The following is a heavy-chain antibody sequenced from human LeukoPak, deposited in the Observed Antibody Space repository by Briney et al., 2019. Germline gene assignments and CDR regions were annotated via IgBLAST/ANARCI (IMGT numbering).Heavy chain of an antibody. J-gene: IGHJ6*03. D-gene: IGHD5-18*01. CDR1: GDSIRNSY. CDR3: ARVKVNTAMALQYYHYYMDV. CDR2: IPTSGDI. V-gene: IGHV4-59*01. Sequence: SETLSLTCTVSGDSIRNSYWSWIWQPPGKGLEWIGYIPTSGDINYNPSLKSRVTISLQTSKNQVSLKVNSVTAADTAVYFCARVKVNTAMALQYYHYYMDVWGKGTTVIVSS.